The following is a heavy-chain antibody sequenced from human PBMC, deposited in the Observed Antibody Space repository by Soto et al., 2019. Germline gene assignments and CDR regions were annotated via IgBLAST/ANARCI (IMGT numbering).Heavy chain of an antibody. J-gene: IGHJ5*02. V-gene: IGHV3-48*02. CDR3: ARGGQYYGSGIFDP. Sequence: GGSLRLSCAASGFTFSSYSMNWVRQAPGKGLEWVSYISSSSSTIYYADSVKGRFTISRDNAKNSLYLQMNSLRDEDTAVYYCARGGQYYGSGIFDPWGQGTLVTVTS. CDR2: ISSSSSTI. D-gene: IGHD3-10*01. CDR1: GFTFSSYS.